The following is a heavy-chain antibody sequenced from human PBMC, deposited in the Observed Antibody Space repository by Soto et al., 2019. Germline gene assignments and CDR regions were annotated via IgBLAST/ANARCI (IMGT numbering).Heavy chain of an antibody. CDR2: INHSGST. V-gene: IGHV4-34*01. J-gene: IGHJ6*02. Sequence: SETLSLTCAVYGGSFSGYYWSWIRQPPGKGLEWIGEINHSGSTNYNPSLKSRVNISVDTSKNQFSLKMSSVTAADTAVYYCARVSGIYYYGMDVWGQGTTVTVSS. CDR3: ARVSGIYYYGMDV. D-gene: IGHD3-10*01. CDR1: GGSFSGYY.